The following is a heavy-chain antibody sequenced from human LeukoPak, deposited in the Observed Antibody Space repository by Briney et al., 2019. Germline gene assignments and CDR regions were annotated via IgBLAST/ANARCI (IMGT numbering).Heavy chain of an antibody. Sequence: ASVKVSCKASGYTFTSYDINWVRQAPGQGLEWMGWMNPNSGNTGYAQKFQGRVTMTRNTSISTAYMELSSLRSEDTAVYYCARGGRYSSSSGFDYWGQGTLVTVSS. J-gene: IGHJ4*02. D-gene: IGHD6-6*01. CDR1: GYTFTSYD. CDR2: MNPNSGNT. V-gene: IGHV1-8*01. CDR3: ARGGRYSSSSGFDY.